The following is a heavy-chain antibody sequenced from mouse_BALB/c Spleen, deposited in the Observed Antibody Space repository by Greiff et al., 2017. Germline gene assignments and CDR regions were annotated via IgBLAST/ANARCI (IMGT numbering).Heavy chain of an antibody. CDR2: IDPENGNT. V-gene: IGHV14-1*02. CDR1: GFNIKDYY. CDR3: ARTQAWFAY. Sequence: EVQLHQSGAELVRPGALVKLSCKASGFNIKDYYMHWVKQRPEQGLEWIGWIDPENGNTIYDPKFQGKASITADTSSNTAYLQLSSLTSEDTAVYYCARTQAWFAYWGQGTLGTVSA. J-gene: IGHJ3*01.